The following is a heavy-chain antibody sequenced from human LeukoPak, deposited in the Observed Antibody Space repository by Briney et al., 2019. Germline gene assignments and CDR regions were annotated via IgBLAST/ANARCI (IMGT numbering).Heavy chain of an antibody. D-gene: IGHD1-26*01. Sequence: GGSLRLSCAASGFTVSSLAMHGVRQAPGKGLEWVSGISWNSGSIGYADSVKGRFTISRDNAKNSLYLQMNSLRAEDTALYYCAKDGVGAIVDGWFDPWGQGTLVTVSS. CDR3: AKDGVGAIVDGWFDP. CDR1: GFTVSSLA. V-gene: IGHV3-9*01. J-gene: IGHJ5*02. CDR2: ISWNSGSI.